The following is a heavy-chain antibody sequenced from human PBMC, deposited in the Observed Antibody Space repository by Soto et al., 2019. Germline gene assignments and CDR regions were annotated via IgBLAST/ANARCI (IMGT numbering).Heavy chain of an antibody. J-gene: IGHJ5*02. CDR2: IYYSGSA. CDR1: GGSISSGGYY. V-gene: IGHV4-31*03. Sequence: SETLSLTCTVSGGSISSGGYYWSWIRQHPGKGLEGIGYIYYSGSAYYTPSLKSRVTISVDTSKNQSSLKLSSVTAADTAVSYCARNGVPRSYGDYLVLFASWARGTLVTVSS. CDR3: ARNGVPRSYGDYLVLFAS. D-gene: IGHD4-17*01.